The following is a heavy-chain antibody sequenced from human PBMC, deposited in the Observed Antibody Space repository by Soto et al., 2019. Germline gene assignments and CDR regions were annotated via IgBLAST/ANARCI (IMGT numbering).Heavy chain of an antibody. CDR2: IVVGSGNT. J-gene: IGHJ5*02. D-gene: IGHD3-3*01. Sequence: ASVKVSCKASGFTFTSSAVQWVRQARGQRLEWIGWIVVGSGNTNYAQKFQERVTITRDMSTSTAYMELSSLRSEDTAVYYCAAVITAFYDFWSGYYPEAQNWFDLSGQATLVTLSS. V-gene: IGHV1-58*01. CDR1: GFTFTSSA. CDR3: AAVITAFYDFWSGYYPEAQNWFDL.